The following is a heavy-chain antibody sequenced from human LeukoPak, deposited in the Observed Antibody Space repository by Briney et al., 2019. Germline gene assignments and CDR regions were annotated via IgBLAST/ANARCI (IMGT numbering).Heavy chain of an antibody. V-gene: IGHV3-21*01. CDR3: ARVGAVAGDY. D-gene: IGHD6-19*01. J-gene: IGHJ4*02. CDR2: ISSSSSYI. Sequence: GGSLRLSCAASGFTFSRYSMIWLRQAPGKGLEWVSSISSSSSYIYYADSVKGRFTISRDNAKNSLYLQMNSLRAEDTAVYYCARVGAVAGDYWGQGTLVTVSS. CDR1: GFTFSRYS.